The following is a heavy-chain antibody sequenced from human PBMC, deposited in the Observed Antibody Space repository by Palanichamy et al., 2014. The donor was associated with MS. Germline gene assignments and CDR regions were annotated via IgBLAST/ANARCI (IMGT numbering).Heavy chain of an antibody. J-gene: IGHJ3*02. CDR3: ARYCSSSACTDAFDM. V-gene: IGHV4-59*01. CDR2: IYFRGST. CDR1: GGSISSYY. D-gene: IGHD2-2*01. Sequence: QVQLQESGPGLVKPSETLSLTCTVSGGSISSYYWSWIRQPPGKGLEWIGYIYFRGSTDYNPPSKSRVTISVDTSKNQFSLKLSSVTAADTAVYYCARYCSSSACTDAFDMWGQGTMVTVSS.